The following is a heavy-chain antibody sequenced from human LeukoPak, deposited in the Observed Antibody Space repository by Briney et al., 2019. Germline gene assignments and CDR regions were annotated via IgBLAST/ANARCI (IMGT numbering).Heavy chain of an antibody. J-gene: IGHJ4*02. CDR2: INPNSGGT. CDR1: GYTFTGYY. V-gene: IGHV1-2*02. CDR3: ARDHKPVYYDSSGSPTDY. Sequence: GASVKVSCKASGYTFTGYYMHWVRQAPGQGLELMGWINPNSGGTNYAQKFQGRVTMTRDTSISTAYMELSRLRSDDTAVYYCARDHKPVYYDSSGSPTDYWGQGTLVTVSS. D-gene: IGHD3-22*01.